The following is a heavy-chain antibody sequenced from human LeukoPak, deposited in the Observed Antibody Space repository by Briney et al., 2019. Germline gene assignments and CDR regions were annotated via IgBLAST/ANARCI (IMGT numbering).Heavy chain of an antibody. J-gene: IGHJ6*02. CDR1: GFTFSSYA. CDR2: ISGSGGST. Sequence: GGSLRLSCAASGFTFSSYAMSWVRQAPGKGLEWVSAISGSGGSTYYADSVKGRFTISRDNSKNTLYLQMNSLRAEDTAVYYCAKSPDFYDILTGYLARDYYGMDVWGQGATVTVSS. CDR3: AKSPDFYDILTGYLARDYYGMDV. V-gene: IGHV3-23*01. D-gene: IGHD3-9*01.